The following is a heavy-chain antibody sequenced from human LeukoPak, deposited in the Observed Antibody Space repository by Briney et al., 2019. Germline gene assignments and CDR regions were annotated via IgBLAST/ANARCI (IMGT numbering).Heavy chain of an antibody. D-gene: IGHD6-13*01. CDR2: IYYSGST. CDR3: AREGGRQLVDY. V-gene: IGHV4-59*01. Sequence: SETLSLTCTVSGGSISSYYWSWIRQPPGKGLEWIGYIYYSGSTNYNPSLKSRVTISIDTSKNQFSLKLSSVTAADTAVYYCAREGGRQLVDYWGQGTLVTVSS. J-gene: IGHJ4*02. CDR1: GGSISSYY.